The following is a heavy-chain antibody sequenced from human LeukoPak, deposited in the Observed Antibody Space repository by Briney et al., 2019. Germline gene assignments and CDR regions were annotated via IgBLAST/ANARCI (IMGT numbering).Heavy chain of an antibody. D-gene: IGHD6-13*01. J-gene: IGHJ4*02. CDR1: GFSSNSYA. V-gene: IGHV3-23*01. CDR2: ICDNGGCT. CDR3: AKLTAAGTFY. Sequence: PGGSLRLSCAASGFSSNSYAMSWVRQAPGKGLEWVSSICDNGGCTYFADSVKGRFTISRDNSKNTLYLQMNSPRVEDTAVYYCAKLTAAGTFYWGQGTLVTVSS.